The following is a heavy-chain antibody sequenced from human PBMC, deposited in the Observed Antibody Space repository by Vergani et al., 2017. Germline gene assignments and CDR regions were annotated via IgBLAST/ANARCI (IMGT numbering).Heavy chain of an antibody. J-gene: IGHJ6*03. Sequence: QVQLQESGPGLVKPSETLSLTCTVSGGSISSYYWSWIRQPPGKGLEWIGYIYYSGSTNYNPSLKSLVTISVDTSKNQFSLKLSSVTAADTAVYYCARGQGGVVIKEIYYYYMDVWGKGTTVTVSS. CDR2: IYYSGST. D-gene: IGHD3-3*01. CDR3: ARGQGGVVIKEIYYYYMDV. V-gene: IGHV4-59*01. CDR1: GGSISSYY.